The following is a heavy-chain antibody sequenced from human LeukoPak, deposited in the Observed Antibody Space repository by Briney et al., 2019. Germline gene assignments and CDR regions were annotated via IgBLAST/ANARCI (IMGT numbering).Heavy chain of an antibody. CDR2: IIGSGGST. CDR3: AKATIFGVVIRSIGAFDI. J-gene: IGHJ3*02. CDR1: GFTFSSYA. Sequence: GGSLRLSCAASGFTFSSYAMSWVRQAPGKGLEWVSAIIGSGGSTYYADSVKGRFTISRDNSKNTPYLQMNSLRAEDTAVYYCAKATIFGVVIRSIGAFDIWGQGTMVTVSS. D-gene: IGHD3-3*01. V-gene: IGHV3-23*01.